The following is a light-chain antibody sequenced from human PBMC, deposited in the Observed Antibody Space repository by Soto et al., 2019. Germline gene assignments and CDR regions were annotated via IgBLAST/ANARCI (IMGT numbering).Light chain of an antibody. Sequence: EIVLTQSPGTLSLSPGERVTLSCRASQSLSRNYLAWYQQKPGQAPRLLMYGASSRATGIPDRFSGSGSGTDFTLTISRLEPEDFAVYYCQQYGSSPPDTFGQGTRLEI. J-gene: IGKJ5*01. CDR2: GAS. V-gene: IGKV3-20*01. CDR1: QSLSRNY. CDR3: QQYGSSPPDT.